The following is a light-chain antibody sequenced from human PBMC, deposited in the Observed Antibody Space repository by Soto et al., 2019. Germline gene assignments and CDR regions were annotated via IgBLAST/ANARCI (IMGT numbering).Light chain of an antibody. CDR2: EVS. J-gene: IGKJ4*01. CDR3: MQSLRLPLT. CDR1: QSLLDGEGATH. Sequence: DIVMIQTPLSLSVTPGQPASISCKSSQSLLDGEGATHLSWFLQRPGQPPQVLIYEVSKRFSWVPDRFSGGGSGTDFTLKISRVEAEDVGVYYCMQSLRLPLTFGGGTKVEIK. V-gene: IGKV2D-29*01.